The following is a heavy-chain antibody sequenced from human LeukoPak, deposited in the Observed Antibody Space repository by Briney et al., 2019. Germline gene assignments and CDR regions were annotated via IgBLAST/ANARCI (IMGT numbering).Heavy chain of an antibody. D-gene: IGHD6-19*01. J-gene: IGHJ4*02. CDR1: GFTFSSYS. V-gene: IGHV3-21*01. CDR3: ARALSSGWYYFDY. CDR2: ISSSSSYI. Sequence: PGGSLRLSCAASGFTFSSYSMNWVRQALGKGLEWVSSISSSSSYIYYADSVKGRFTISRDNAKNSLCLQMNSLRAEDTALYYCARALSSGWYYFDYWGQGTLVTVSS.